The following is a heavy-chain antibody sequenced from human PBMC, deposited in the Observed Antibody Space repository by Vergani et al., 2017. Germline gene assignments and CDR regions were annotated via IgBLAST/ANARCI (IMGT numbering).Heavy chain of an antibody. V-gene: IGHV3-23*01. CDR1: GFTFSSYA. J-gene: IGHJ3*02. D-gene: IGHD4-17*01. CDR3: ATTPHDYGEEYAFDI. Sequence: EVQLLESGGGLVQPGGSLRLSCAASGFTFSSYAMSWVRQAPGKGLEWVSAISGSGGSKYYADSVKGRFTISRDNSKNTLYLQMNSLRAEDTAVYYCATTPHDYGEEYAFDIWGQGTMDTVSS. CDR2: ISGSGGSK.